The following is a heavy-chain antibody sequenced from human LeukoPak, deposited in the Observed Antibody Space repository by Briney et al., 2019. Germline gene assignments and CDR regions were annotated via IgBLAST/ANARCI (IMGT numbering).Heavy chain of an antibody. CDR2: IRFDGSNY. CDR1: GFSFSSYG. CDR3: AKDLSGGYHSYYFDF. V-gene: IGHV3-30*02. Sequence: GGSLRLSCAASGFSFSSYGMHWVRQAPGKGLEWVAFIRFDGSNYYYGDSVKGRFTISRDNSKNTLYLQMNSLRNEDTAVYFYAKDLSGGYHSYYFDFWGQGTPVTVSS. D-gene: IGHD5-18*01. J-gene: IGHJ4*02.